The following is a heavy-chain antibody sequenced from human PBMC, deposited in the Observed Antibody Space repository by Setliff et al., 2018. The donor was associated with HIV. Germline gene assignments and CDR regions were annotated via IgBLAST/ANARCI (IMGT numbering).Heavy chain of an antibody. V-gene: IGHV4-31*03. CDR2: IYSSGTK. D-gene: IGHD2-15*01. CDR3: ARGFCSGGFCHPNFYHYMDV. CDR1: GVTSGDYY. Sequence: LSLTCTFSGVTSGDYYWTWIRQHPVKGLEWIGYIYSSGTKYYNPSLKSRLPISLDTSKNQFSLNLKSVTAADAAVYYCARGFCSGGFCHPNFYHYMDVWGKGTTVTVSS. J-gene: IGHJ6*03.